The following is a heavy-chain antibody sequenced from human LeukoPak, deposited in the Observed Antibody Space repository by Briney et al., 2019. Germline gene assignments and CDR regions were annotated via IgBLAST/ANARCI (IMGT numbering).Heavy chain of an antibody. CDR3: ARVLGIRFDY. J-gene: IGHJ4*02. Sequence: SQTLSLTCAISGDTVSSNSAAWNWIRQSPSRGLEWLGRTYYTSKSYNDYAVSVKGRITINPATSKNQFSLQLNSVTPEDTAVYYCARVLGIRFDYWGQGTLVTVSS. CDR1: GDTVSSNSAA. V-gene: IGHV6-1*01. CDR2: TYYTSKSYN. D-gene: IGHD1-26*01.